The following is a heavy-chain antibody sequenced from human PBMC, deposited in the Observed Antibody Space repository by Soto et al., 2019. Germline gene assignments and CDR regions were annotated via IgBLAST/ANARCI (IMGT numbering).Heavy chain of an antibody. CDR1: GFTFDDYA. J-gene: IGHJ4*02. D-gene: IGHD3-22*01. CDR3: AKGSHTYYYDSSGYYPW. V-gene: IGHV3-43D*04. Sequence: PGGSLRLSCAASGFTFDDYAMHWVRQAPGKGLEWVSLISWDGGSTYYADSVKGRFTISRDNSKNSLYLQMNSLRAEDTALYYCAKGSHTYYYDSSGYYPWWGQGTLVTVSS. CDR2: ISWDGGST.